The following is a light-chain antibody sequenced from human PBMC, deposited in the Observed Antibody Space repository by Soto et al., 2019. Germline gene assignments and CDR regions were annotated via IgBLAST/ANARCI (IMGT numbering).Light chain of an antibody. V-gene: IGKV3-15*01. CDR2: GAS. J-gene: IGKJ1*01. Sequence: ELVGTQFPRTVSGSPGERATLSCRASQSVSSNLAWYQQKPGQAPRLLMYGASTRATGIPARFSGTGSGTDFTLTVSSLQSEDFAVYYCQQYDNWPQTFGQGTNV. CDR3: QQYDNWPQT. CDR1: QSVSSN.